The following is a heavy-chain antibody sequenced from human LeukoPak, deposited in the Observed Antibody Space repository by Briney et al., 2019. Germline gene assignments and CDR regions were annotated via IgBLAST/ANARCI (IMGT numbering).Heavy chain of an antibody. V-gene: IGHV3-21*01. Sequence: PGRSLRLSCAASGFTFSSYSMNWVRQAPGKGLEWVSSISSSSSYIYYADSVKGRFTISRDNAKNSLYLQMNSLRAEDTAVYYCARDGEATKDYWGQGTLVTVSS. D-gene: IGHD1-26*01. CDR3: ARDGEATKDY. CDR1: GFTFSSYS. J-gene: IGHJ4*02. CDR2: ISSSSSYI.